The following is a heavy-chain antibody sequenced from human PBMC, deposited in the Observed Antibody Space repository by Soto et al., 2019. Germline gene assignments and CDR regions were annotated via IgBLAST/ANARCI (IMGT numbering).Heavy chain of an antibody. Sequence: QVQLQESGSRLVRPSQTLSLTCSVSRGSVSSGGYSWSWIRQAPGKALEWVGFISPSGSSAYNPSLKGRVSISVDTSNNQTSLELSSVTAADTAVYYCTRGVLAWGPGTLVTVSS. CDR3: TRGVLA. CDR1: RGSVSSGGYS. J-gene: IGHJ5*02. V-gene: IGHV4-30-2*01. CDR2: ISPSGSS. D-gene: IGHD2-8*01.